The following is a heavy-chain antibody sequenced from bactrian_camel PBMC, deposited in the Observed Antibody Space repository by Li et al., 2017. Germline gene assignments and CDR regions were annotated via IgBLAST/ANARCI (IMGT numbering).Heavy chain of an antibody. D-gene: IGHD4*01. CDR3: AAAGSGYSDYAGY. CDR1: GFTFSSYY. CDR2: IYSDGSNT. V-gene: IGHV3S5*01. J-gene: IGHJ6*01. Sequence: HVQLVESGGGLVQAGGSLNLFCEASGFTFSSYYMTWVRQAPGKGREWVSGIYSDGSNTYYAGSVKGRFTISRDNAKNTVYLQMNSLKLEDTAVYYCAAAGSGYSDYAGYWGQGTQVTVS.